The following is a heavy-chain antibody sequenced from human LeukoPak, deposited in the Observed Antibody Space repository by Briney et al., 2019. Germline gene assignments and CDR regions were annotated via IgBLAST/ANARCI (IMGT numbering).Heavy chain of an antibody. V-gene: IGHV4-59*07. CDR3: ARALSGYYFDY. CDR2: IYYTGST. Sequence: PSYTPSLTCTVSGGSISSYYWSWIRQPPGKGLEWIGYIYYTGSTSYNPPLKSRVTIPVDTSKTHFSLNLSSVTAADTAVYYCARALSGYYFDYWGQRTPVAVSS. D-gene: IGHD5-12*01. J-gene: IGHJ4*02. CDR1: GGSISSYY.